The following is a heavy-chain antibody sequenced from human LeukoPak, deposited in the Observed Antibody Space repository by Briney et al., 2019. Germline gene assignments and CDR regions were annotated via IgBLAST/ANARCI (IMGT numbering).Heavy chain of an antibody. D-gene: IGHD1-26*01. V-gene: IGHV1-8*01. J-gene: IGHJ3*02. Sequence: ASVKVSCKTSGYPFRNYDINWVRQATGQGLEWMGWINPHSGKTGYAQKFQGRVTMTTDTSASTAYMELSSLRSEDTAVYYCARRYSGSYYDAFDIWGQGTMVTVSS. CDR2: INPHSGKT. CDR3: ARRYSGSYYDAFDI. CDR1: GYPFRNYD.